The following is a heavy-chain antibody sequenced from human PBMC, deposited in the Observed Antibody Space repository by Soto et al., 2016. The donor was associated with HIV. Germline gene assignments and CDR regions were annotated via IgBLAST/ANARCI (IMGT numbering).Heavy chain of an antibody. Sequence: QVQLVQSGAEVKKPGASVTVSCKASGYTFTNYDINWVRQATGQGLEWMGWMNPNSGNTGYAQKFQGRVTITRNTSISTAYMELSSLRSEDTAVYYCAIRWTAPDSSGYPLFDYWGQGTLVTVSS. CDR1: GYTFTNYD. J-gene: IGHJ4*02. V-gene: IGHV1-8*01. CDR3: AIRWTAPDSSGYPLFDY. CDR2: MNPNSGNT. D-gene: IGHD3-22*01.